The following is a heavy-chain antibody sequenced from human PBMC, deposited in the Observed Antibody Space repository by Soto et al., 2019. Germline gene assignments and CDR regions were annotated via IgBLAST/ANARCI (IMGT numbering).Heavy chain of an antibody. Sequence: TGGSLRLSCAASGFTFSSYAMSWVRQAPGKGLEWVSAISCSGGSTYYADSVKGRFTISRDNSKNTLYLQMNSLRAEDTAVYYCAKDRYPYYDFWSGYYTGYGMDVWGQGTTVTVSS. D-gene: IGHD3-3*01. CDR3: AKDRYPYYDFWSGYYTGYGMDV. CDR2: ISCSGGST. CDR1: GFTFSSYA. J-gene: IGHJ6*02. V-gene: IGHV3-23*01.